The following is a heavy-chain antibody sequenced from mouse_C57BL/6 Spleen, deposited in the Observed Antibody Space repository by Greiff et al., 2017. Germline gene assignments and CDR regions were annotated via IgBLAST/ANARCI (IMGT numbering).Heavy chain of an antibody. CDR2: INPNNGGT. Sequence: EVQLQQSGPELVKPGASVKISCKASGYTFTDYYMNWVKQSHGKSLEWIGDINPNNGGTSYNQKFKGKATLTVDKSSSTAYMELRSLTSEDSAVYYCARYGSSGGFAYWGQGTLVTVSA. J-gene: IGHJ3*01. V-gene: IGHV1-26*01. CDR3: ARYGSSGGFAY. CDR1: GYTFTDYY. D-gene: IGHD1-3*01.